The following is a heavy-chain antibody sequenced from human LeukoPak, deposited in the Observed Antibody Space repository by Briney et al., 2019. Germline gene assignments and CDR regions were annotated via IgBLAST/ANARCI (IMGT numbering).Heavy chain of an antibody. CDR2: IIPIFGRA. CDR1: GGTFSSYA. Sequence: GSSVKVSCKASGGTFSSYAISWVRQAPGQGLEWVGRIIPIFGRANYAQTFQGRVTITTDESTSTAYMELSSLRSEDTAVYYCARRFEYYDFWSGHAWVAGRGDWFDPWGQGTLVTVSS. J-gene: IGHJ5*02. D-gene: IGHD3-3*01. CDR3: ARRFEYYDFWSGHAWVAGRGDWFDP. V-gene: IGHV1-69*05.